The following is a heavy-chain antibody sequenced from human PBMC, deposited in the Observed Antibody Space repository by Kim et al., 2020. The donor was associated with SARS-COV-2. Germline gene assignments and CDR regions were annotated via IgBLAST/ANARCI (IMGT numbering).Heavy chain of an antibody. D-gene: IGHD3-10*01. CDR3: AKHSFSITMVRGAKFTGYFDY. CDR1: GFTFSSYA. V-gene: IGHV3-23*01. J-gene: IGHJ4*02. Sequence: GGSLRLSCAASGFTFSSYAMSWVRQAPGKGLEWVSAISGSGGSTYYADSVKGRFTISRDNSKNTLYLQMNSLRAEDTAVYYCAKHSFSITMVRGAKFTGYFDYWGQGTLVTVSS. CDR2: ISGSGGST.